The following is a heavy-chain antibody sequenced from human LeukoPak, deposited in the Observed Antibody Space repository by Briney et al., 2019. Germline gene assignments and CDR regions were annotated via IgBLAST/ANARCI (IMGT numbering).Heavy chain of an antibody. CDR3: VKDPAYSSSWLKAAYFQH. V-gene: IGHV3-64D*09. CDR2: ISDNGGST. Sequence: PGGSLRLSCSASGFTFSSYAMHWVRQAPGKGLEYVSAISDNGGSTYYADSVKGRFTISRDNSKNTLYLQMSSLRAEDTAVYYCVKDPAYSSSWLKAAYFQHWGQGTLVTVSS. J-gene: IGHJ1*01. CDR1: GFTFSSYA. D-gene: IGHD6-13*01.